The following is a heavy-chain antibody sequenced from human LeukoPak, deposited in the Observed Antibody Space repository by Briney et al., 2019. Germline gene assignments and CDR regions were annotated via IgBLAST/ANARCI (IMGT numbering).Heavy chain of an antibody. CDR3: ATTYSSRWPTYYFDY. CDR2: ISYDGSNK. D-gene: IGHD6-13*01. Sequence: HPGGSLRLSCAASGFTFSSYAMHWVRQAPGKGLEWVAVISYDGSNKYYADSVKGRFTISRDNSKNTLYLQMNSLRAEDTAVYYCATTYSSRWPTYYFDYWGQGTLVTVSS. CDR1: GFTFSSYA. V-gene: IGHV3-30-3*01. J-gene: IGHJ4*02.